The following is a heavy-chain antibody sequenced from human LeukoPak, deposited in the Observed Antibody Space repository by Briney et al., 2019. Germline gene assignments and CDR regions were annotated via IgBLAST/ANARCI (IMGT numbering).Heavy chain of an antibody. Sequence: SVKVSCMASGGTFSSYAISWVRQAPGQGGEWMGRIIPILGIANYAQKFQGRVTITADKFTSTAYMSLSSLRAADTAVYYGASPGVAVRLGYCSGGSCSKRGDYWGQGTLVTVSS. D-gene: IGHD2-15*01. CDR3: ASPGVAVRLGYCSGGSCSKRGDY. CDR2: IIPILGIA. V-gene: IGHV1-69*04. J-gene: IGHJ4*02. CDR1: GGTFSSYA.